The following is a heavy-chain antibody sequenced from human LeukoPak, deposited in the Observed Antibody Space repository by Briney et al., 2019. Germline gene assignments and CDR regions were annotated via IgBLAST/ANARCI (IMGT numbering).Heavy chain of an antibody. J-gene: IGHJ4*02. CDR3: ARHSRSGSYYRPGGYFDY. D-gene: IGHD1-26*01. CDR1: GGSISSGGYY. V-gene: IGHV4-30-2*01. Sequence: PSETLSLTCTVSGGSISSGGYYWSWIRQPPGKGLEWIGYIYHSGSTNYNPSLKSRVTISVDTSKNQFSLKLSSVTAADTAVYCCARHSRSGSYYRPGGYFDYWGQRTLVTVSS. CDR2: IYHSGST.